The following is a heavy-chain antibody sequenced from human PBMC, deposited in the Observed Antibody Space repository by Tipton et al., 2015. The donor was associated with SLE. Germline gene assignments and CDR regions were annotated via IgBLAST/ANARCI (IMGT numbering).Heavy chain of an antibody. V-gene: IGHV4-61*08. Sequence: LRLSCTVSGGSISSGGYYWSWIRQPPGKGLEWIGYIYYSGTTNYNPSLKSRVTISLDTSKNQFSLKMSSVTAADTAVYYCARGREWLGYFDLWGRGTLVTVSS. CDR1: GGSISSGGYY. CDR3: ARGREWLGYFDL. D-gene: IGHD6-19*01. CDR2: IYYSGTT. J-gene: IGHJ2*01.